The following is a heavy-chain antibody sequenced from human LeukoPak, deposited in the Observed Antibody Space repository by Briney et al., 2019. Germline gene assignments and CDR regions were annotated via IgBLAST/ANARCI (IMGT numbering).Heavy chain of an antibody. D-gene: IGHD4-17*01. J-gene: IGHJ4*02. CDR3: AKVGVYGDFDY. V-gene: IGHV3-30*04. CDR1: GFTFSSHA. CDR2: ISYDGSSK. Sequence: PGGSLRLSCAASGFTFSSHAMHWVRQAPGKGPEWVAVISYDGSSKYYADSVKGRFTISRDNSKNTLYVQMNSLRVEDTAVYYCAKVGVYGDFDYWGQGTLVTVST.